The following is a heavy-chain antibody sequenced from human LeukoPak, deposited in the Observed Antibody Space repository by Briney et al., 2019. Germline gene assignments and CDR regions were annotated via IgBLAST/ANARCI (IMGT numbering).Heavy chain of an antibody. D-gene: IGHD3-22*01. V-gene: IGHV3-30*14. CDR1: GFTFSSYA. CDR3: ATFNSDYYGYFDY. CDR2: ISYDGSNK. J-gene: IGHJ4*02. Sequence: GGSLRLSCAASGFTFSSYAMHWVRQAPGKGLEWVAIISYDGSNKYYADSVKGRFTISRDNSKNTLYLQMNSLRAEDTAVYYCATFNSDYYGYFDYWGQGTLVTVSS.